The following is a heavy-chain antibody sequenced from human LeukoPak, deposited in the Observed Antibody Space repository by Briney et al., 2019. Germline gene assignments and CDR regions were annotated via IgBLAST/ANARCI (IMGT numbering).Heavy chain of an antibody. Sequence: GSLRLSCAASGFTFSSYSMNWIRQPPGKGLEWIGFIYYSGSTNYNPSLKSRVTISVDASRSHFSLKLNSVTAADTAVYYCARRMKLAAKGDAFDIWGQGTMVTVSS. CDR1: GFTFSSYS. J-gene: IGHJ3*02. CDR3: ARRMKLAAKGDAFDI. D-gene: IGHD1-26*01. CDR2: IYYSGST. V-gene: IGHV4-59*08.